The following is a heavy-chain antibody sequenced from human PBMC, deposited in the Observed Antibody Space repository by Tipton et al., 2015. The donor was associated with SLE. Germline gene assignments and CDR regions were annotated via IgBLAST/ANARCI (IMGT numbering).Heavy chain of an antibody. CDR2: IYYSGST. J-gene: IGHJ4*02. CDR1: GGSIISSSHY. CDR3: ARDPRLNWDYGTYFDY. D-gene: IGHD3-16*01. V-gene: IGHV4-39*02. Sequence: TLSLTCTVSGGSIISSSHYWGWIRQPPGKGLEYIGSIYYSGSTYYNPSLKSRVTISVDTSKNQFSLKPSSVTAADTAVYYCARDPRLNWDYGTYFDYWGQGTLVTVSS.